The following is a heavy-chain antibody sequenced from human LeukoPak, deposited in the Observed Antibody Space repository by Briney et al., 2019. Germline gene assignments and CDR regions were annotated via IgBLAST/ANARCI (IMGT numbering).Heavy chain of an antibody. D-gene: IGHD4-11*01. J-gene: IGHJ1*01. V-gene: IGHV3-23*01. CDR1: GFTFSSYS. CDR3: AKDPTYSNFGH. Sequence: PGGSLRLSCAASGFTFSSYSMNWVRQAPGKGLEWVSRITASGTAMFYADSVKGRFTISRDNAKNTLYLQMNSLRAEDTAVYYCAKDPTYSNFGHWGQGTLVTVSS. CDR2: ITASGTAM.